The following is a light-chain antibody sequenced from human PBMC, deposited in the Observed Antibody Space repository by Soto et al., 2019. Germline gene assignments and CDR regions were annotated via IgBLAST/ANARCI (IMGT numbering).Light chain of an antibody. CDR2: DAS. Sequence: DIQMTQSPSTLSASVGDGVTITCRASQSISSWLAWYQQKPGKAPKLLIFDASTLESGVPSRFSGSGSGTDFALSISSLQPDDFATYYCQQYNTYSETFGQGTKVEFK. CDR1: QSISSW. J-gene: IGKJ1*01. V-gene: IGKV1-5*01. CDR3: QQYNTYSET.